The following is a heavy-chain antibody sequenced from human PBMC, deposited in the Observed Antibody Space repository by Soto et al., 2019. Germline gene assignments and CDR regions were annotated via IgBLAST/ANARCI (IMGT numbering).Heavy chain of an antibody. D-gene: IGHD1-1*01. CDR2: IIPIFGTA. CDR3: ASGYNWNDVGAFDI. CDR1: GGTFSSYA. J-gene: IGHJ3*02. V-gene: IGHV1-69*13. Sequence: ASVKVSCKASGGTFSSYAISWVRQAPGQGLEWMGGIIPIFGTANYAQKFQGRVTITADESTSTAYMELSSLRSEDTAVYYCASGYNWNDVGAFDIWGQGTMVTVSS.